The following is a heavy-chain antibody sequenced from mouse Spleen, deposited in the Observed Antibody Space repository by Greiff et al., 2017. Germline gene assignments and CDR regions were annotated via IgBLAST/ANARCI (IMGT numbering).Heavy chain of an antibody. Sequence: EVKLMESEGGLVQPGSSMKLSCTASGFTFSDYYMAWVRQVPEKGLEWVANINYDGSSTYYLDSLKSRFIISRDNAKNILYLQMSSLKSEDTATYYCARLDGYYFDYWGQGTTLTVSS. CDR3: ARLDGYYFDY. J-gene: IGHJ2*01. V-gene: IGHV5-16*01. CDR2: INYDGSST. CDR1: GFTFSDYY. D-gene: IGHD2-3*01.